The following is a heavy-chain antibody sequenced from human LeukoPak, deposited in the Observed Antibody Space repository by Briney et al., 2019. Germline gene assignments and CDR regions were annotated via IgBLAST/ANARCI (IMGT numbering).Heavy chain of an antibody. CDR1: GYTFTGYY. Sequence: GASVKVSCKASGYTFTGYYMHWVRQAPGQGLEWMGWINPNSGGTNYAQKFQGRVTMTRDTSISTAYMELSRLRSDDTAVYYCARDLDRDYGLGAFDIWGQGTMVTVSS. CDR2: INPNSGGT. V-gene: IGHV1-2*02. J-gene: IGHJ3*02. CDR3: ARDLDRDYGLGAFDI. D-gene: IGHD4-17*01.